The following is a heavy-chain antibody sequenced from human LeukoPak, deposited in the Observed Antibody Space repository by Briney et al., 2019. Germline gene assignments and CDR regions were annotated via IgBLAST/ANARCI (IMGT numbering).Heavy chain of an antibody. J-gene: IGHJ4*02. CDR1: GFTFSRYN. CDR3: ARRRSGYHTPGNFDY. D-gene: IGHD3-3*01. Sequence: GGSLRLSCATSGFTFSRYNMNWVRQAPGKWLEWVANIKQDGSEKNYVDSVKGRFTISRDNAKNSLYLQMNSLSIEDTAVYYCARRRSGYHTPGNFDYWGQGTLVTVSS. V-gene: IGHV3-7*01. CDR2: IKQDGSEK.